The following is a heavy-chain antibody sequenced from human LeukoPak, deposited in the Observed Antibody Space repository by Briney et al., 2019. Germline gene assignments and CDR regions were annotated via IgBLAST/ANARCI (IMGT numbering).Heavy chain of an antibody. CDR2: IRYDGSNK. J-gene: IGHJ6*03. Sequence: GGSLRLSCAASGFTFNSYDIHWVRQAPGKGLEWVAFIRYDGSNKYYADSVKGRYTISRDNSKNTLYLQMNSLRAEDTAVYYCAKDEAGVYYYMDVWGKGTTVTISS. D-gene: IGHD3-10*01. CDR1: GFTFNSYD. V-gene: IGHV3-30*02. CDR3: AKDEAGVYYYMDV.